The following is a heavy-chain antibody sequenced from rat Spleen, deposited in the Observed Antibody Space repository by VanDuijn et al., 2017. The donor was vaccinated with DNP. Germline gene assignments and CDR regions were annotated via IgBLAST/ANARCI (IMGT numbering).Heavy chain of an antibody. Sequence: EVQLVESGGGLVQPGRSLKLSCAASGFTFSDYNMAWVRQAPKKGLEWVATIIYDGSRTYYRDSVKGRFTISRDNAKSTLYLQMDSLRSEDTATYYCATQNYGSAMDAWGQGTSVAVSS. CDR1: GFTFSDYN. V-gene: IGHV5S10*01. CDR3: ATQNYGSAMDA. CDR2: IIYDGSRT. D-gene: IGHD1-3*01. J-gene: IGHJ4*01.